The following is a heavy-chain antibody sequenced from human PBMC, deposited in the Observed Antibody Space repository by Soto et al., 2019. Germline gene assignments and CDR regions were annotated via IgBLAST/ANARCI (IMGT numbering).Heavy chain of an antibody. CDR1: GGSFSGYY. D-gene: IGHD4-17*01. J-gene: IGHJ2*01. CDR2: INHSGST. Sequence: NPSETLSLTCAVYGGSFSGYYWSWIRQPTGKGLEWIGEINHSGSTNYNPSLKSRVTISVDTSKNQFSLKLSSVTAADTAVYYCARGPGVYGDYVFDWYFDLWGRGTLVTVSS. V-gene: IGHV4-34*01. CDR3: ARGPGVYGDYVFDWYFDL.